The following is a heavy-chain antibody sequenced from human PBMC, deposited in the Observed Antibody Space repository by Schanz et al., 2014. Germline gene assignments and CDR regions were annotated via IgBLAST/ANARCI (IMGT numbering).Heavy chain of an antibody. J-gene: IGHJ3*01. CDR3: ARDGGRDGYNLAFDV. CDR1: GFTVNTNY. V-gene: IGHV3-53*01. CDR2: MYINSGST. Sequence: EVQLVESGGGLIQPGGSLRLSCAVSGFTVNTNYMSWVRQAPGKGLEWISSMYINSGSTQYADSVKGRFSISRDSSXXXLFLQMNSLRAXXXXXXXCARDGGRDGYNLAFDVWGQGTLVTVSS. D-gene: IGHD5-12*01.